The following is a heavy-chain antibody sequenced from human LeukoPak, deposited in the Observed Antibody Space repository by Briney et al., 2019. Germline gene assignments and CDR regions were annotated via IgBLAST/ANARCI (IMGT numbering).Heavy chain of an antibody. Sequence: ASVKVSCKASGYTFTSYGISWVRQAPGQGLEWMGWISAYNGNTNYAQKLQGRVTMTTDTSTSTAYMELRSLRSDDTAVYYCAREDQLERLGDYYGMDVWGQGTTVTVSS. CDR1: GYTFTSYG. J-gene: IGHJ6*02. CDR3: AREDQLERLGDYYGMDV. V-gene: IGHV1-18*01. D-gene: IGHD1-1*01. CDR2: ISAYNGNT.